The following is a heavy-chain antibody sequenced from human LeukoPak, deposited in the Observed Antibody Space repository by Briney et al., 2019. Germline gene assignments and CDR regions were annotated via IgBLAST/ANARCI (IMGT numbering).Heavy chain of an antibody. D-gene: IGHD3-9*01. CDR3: ARGIRYPDY. Sequence: SETLSLTCAVYGGSFSGYYWSWIRHPPGKGLEWIGEINHSGSTNYNPSLKSRVTISVDTSKNQFSLKLSSVTAADTAVYYCARGIRYPDYWGQGTLVTVSS. CDR2: INHSGST. V-gene: IGHV4-34*01. J-gene: IGHJ4*02. CDR1: GGSFSGYY.